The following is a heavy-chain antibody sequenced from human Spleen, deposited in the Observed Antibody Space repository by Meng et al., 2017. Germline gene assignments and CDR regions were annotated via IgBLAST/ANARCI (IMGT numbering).Heavy chain of an antibody. CDR3: ARDVSPYYFDY. CDR1: GFTFSSYG. V-gene: IGHV3-33*01. CDR2: IWYDGSNK. J-gene: IGHJ4*02. Sequence: GSLRLSCAASGFTFSSYGMHWVRQAPGKGLEWVAVIWYDGSNKYYADSVKGRFTISRDNSKNTLYLQMNSLRAEDTAVYYCARDVSPYYFDYWGQGTLVTVSS.